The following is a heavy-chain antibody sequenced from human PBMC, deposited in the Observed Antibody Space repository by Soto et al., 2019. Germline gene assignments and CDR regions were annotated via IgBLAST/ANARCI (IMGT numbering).Heavy chain of an antibody. J-gene: IGHJ3*02. CDR1: GFSLSTSGMR. D-gene: IGHD3-22*01. CDR2: IDWDDDK. Sequence: SGPTLVNPTQPLTLTCTFSGFSLSTSGMRVSWIRQPPGKALEWLARIDWDDDKFYSTSLKTRLTISKDTSKNQVVLTMTNMDPVDTATYYCARTIYYYDSSGYYYVGAFDIWGQGTMVTVSS. V-gene: IGHV2-70*04. CDR3: ARTIYYYDSSGYYYVGAFDI.